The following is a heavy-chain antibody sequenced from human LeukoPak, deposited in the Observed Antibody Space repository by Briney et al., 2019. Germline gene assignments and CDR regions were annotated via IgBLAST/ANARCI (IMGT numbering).Heavy chain of an antibody. CDR3: AKDRGSWSYGGFDY. CDR2: IKQDGSEK. V-gene: IGHV3-7*01. D-gene: IGHD1-26*01. CDR1: GFTFSSYW. Sequence: GGSLRLSCATSGFTFSSYWMSWVRQAPGKGLEWVANIKQDGSEKYYADSVKGRFTISRDNSKNTLYLQMNSLRIEDTAVYYCAKDRGSWSYGGFDYWGQGILVTVSS. J-gene: IGHJ4*02.